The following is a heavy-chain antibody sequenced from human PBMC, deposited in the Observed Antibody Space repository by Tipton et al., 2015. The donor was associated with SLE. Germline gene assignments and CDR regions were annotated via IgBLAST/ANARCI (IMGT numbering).Heavy chain of an antibody. CDR2: IYYSGST. Sequence: TLSLTCIVSGDSISSSSYYWGWIRQPPGKGLEWIGSIYYSGSTYYSPSLKSRVTISVDRSRNQFSLILSSVTAADTAVYYCARDEYRYDATGYHLLGHFDFWGQGTLVTVSS. V-gene: IGHV4-39*07. D-gene: IGHD3-22*01. CDR1: GDSISSSSYY. CDR3: ARDEYRYDATGYHLLGHFDF. J-gene: IGHJ4*02.